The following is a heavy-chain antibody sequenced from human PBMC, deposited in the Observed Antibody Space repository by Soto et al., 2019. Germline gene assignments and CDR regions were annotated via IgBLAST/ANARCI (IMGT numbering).Heavy chain of an antibody. D-gene: IGHD6-13*01. V-gene: IGHV3-64D*08. J-gene: IGHJ5*02. CDR3: VIEIAAAGNWFDP. Sequence: GGSLILSCSASGFTFSSYAMHWVRQAPGKGLEYVSAISSNGGSTYYADSVKGRFTISRDNSKNTLYLQMSSLRAEDTAVYYCVIEIAAAGNWFDPWGQGTLVTVSS. CDR1: GFTFSSYA. CDR2: ISSNGGST.